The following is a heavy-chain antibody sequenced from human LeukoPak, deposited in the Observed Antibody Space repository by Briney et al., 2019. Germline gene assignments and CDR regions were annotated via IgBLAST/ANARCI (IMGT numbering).Heavy chain of an antibody. CDR1: GFTFSIYS. CDR2: ISSSSSYI. J-gene: IGHJ5*02. V-gene: IGHV3-21*01. Sequence: GGSLRLSCAASGFTFSIYSMNWVRQAPGKGLEWVSSISSSSSYIYYADSVKGRFTISRDNAKNSLYLQMNSLRAEDTAVYYCARNERNWFDPWGQGTLVTVSS. CDR3: ARNERNWFDP. D-gene: IGHD1-1*01.